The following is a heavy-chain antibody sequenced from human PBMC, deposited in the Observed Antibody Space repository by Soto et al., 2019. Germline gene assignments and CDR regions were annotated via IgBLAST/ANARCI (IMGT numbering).Heavy chain of an antibody. J-gene: IGHJ4*02. D-gene: IGHD5-12*01. CDR3: ARDLRGYSGHDWADY. Sequence: PGGSLRLSCAASGVTCGGFERNWVRQAPGKGLEWVSYISSSGITRYYADSVTGRFTISRDNAKNSLYLQMNSLRAEDKAVYYCARDLRGYSGHDWADYWGQGTLVTVSS. CDR1: GVTCGGFE. CDR2: ISSSGITR. V-gene: IGHV3-48*03.